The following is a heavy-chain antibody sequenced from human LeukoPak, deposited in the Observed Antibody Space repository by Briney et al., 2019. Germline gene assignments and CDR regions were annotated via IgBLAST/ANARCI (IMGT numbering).Heavy chain of an antibody. Sequence: PGGSLRLSCAASGFTVSSNYMSWVRQAPGKGLEWVSVIYSGGSTYYADSVKGRFTISRDNSKNTLYLQMNSLRAEDTAVYYCARGLEVRGVLFDYWGQGTLATVSS. V-gene: IGHV3-53*01. CDR2: IYSGGST. CDR3: ARGLEVRGVLFDY. J-gene: IGHJ4*02. D-gene: IGHD3-10*01. CDR1: GFTVSSNY.